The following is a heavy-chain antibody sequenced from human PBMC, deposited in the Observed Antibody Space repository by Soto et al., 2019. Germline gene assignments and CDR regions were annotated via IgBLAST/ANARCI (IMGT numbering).Heavy chain of an antibody. CDR2: IYPGDSDT. D-gene: IGHD2-2*01. CDR1: GYSFTSYW. Sequence: GESLKISCKGSGYSFTSYWIGWVRQMPGKGLEWMGIIYPGDSDTRYSPSFQGQVTISADKSISTAYLQWSSLKASDTAMYYCARLGQGYCSSTSCRPDYYGMDVWGQGTTVTVSS. CDR3: ARLGQGYCSSTSCRPDYYGMDV. V-gene: IGHV5-51*01. J-gene: IGHJ6*02.